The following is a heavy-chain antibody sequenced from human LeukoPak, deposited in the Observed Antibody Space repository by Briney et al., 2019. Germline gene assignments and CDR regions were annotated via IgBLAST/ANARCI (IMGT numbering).Heavy chain of an antibody. J-gene: IGHJ4*02. CDR1: GFPFSDYY. CDR2: ISSSSTYT. CDR3: ARVYGGNRGYFDY. V-gene: IGHV3-11*05. D-gene: IGHD4-23*01. Sequence: GGSLRLSCAVSGFPFSDYYMTWIRQAPGKGLQWVSYISSSSTYTHYADSVKGQFTISRDNAKNSLYLQMNSLRVEDTAVYFCARVYGGNRGYFDYWGQGALSPSPQ.